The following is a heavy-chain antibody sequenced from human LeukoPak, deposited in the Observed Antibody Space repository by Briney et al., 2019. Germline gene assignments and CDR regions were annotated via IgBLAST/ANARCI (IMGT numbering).Heavy chain of an antibody. J-gene: IGHJ4*02. CDR1: GFSFSSNW. Sequence: GGSLRLSCAVSGFSFSSNWMHWVRQPPGKGLVWVSRINSDGGSISYADSVKGRFTISRDNAKNTLYLQMNSLRGEDTAGYYWARGWLPSDYWGQGTLVTVSS. CDR3: ARGWLPSDY. CDR2: INSDGGSI. D-gene: IGHD5-12*01. V-gene: IGHV3-74*01.